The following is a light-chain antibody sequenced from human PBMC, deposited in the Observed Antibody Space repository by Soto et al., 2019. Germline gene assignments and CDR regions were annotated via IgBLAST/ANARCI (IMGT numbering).Light chain of an antibody. V-gene: IGLV2-14*01. J-gene: IGLJ1*01. CDR1: SSDVGAYKY. CDR3: SSYTRQSTYI. Sequence: QSALTQPASVSGSPGQSITISCSGTSSDVGAYKYVSWFQQYPGKVPKLIIYEVNERASGVSNRFSASKSGNTASLTISGLQAEDEAEYYCSSYTRQSTYILGTGTKLTV. CDR2: EVN.